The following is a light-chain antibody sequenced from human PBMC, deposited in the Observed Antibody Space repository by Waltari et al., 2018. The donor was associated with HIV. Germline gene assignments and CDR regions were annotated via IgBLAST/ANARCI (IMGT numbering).Light chain of an antibody. Sequence: SSELTQDPVVSVALGQTIKIRCQADNLRSLFANWYQHRPGQAPVLVVYGGNRRPSGIPDRFSASNSGNTSSLIISNSQAVDEADYFCHSRDTDGDHYVFGGGTRVIV. CDR2: GGN. V-gene: IGLV3-19*01. J-gene: IGLJ1*01. CDR3: HSRDTDGDHYV. CDR1: NLRSLF.